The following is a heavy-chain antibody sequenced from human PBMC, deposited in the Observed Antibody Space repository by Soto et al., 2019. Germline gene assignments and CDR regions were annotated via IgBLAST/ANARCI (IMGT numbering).Heavy chain of an antibody. CDR3: ASRHSHCSSTSCPPWLVRGPFDY. V-gene: IGHV4-34*01. D-gene: IGHD2-2*01. CDR1: GGSFSGYY. Sequence: SETLSLTCAVCGGSFSGYYWSWIRQPPGKGLERSGEINHSGSTNYNPSLKSRVTISVDPSKNQFSLKLSSVTAADTAVYYCASRHSHCSSTSCPPWLVRGPFDYWGQGTLVTVSS. J-gene: IGHJ4*02. CDR2: INHSGST.